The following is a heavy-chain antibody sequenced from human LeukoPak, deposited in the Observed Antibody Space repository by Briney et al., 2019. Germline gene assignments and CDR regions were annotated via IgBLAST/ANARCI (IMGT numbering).Heavy chain of an antibody. CDR3: AREYCSSTSCYIDSYYYYGMDV. J-gene: IGHJ6*02. D-gene: IGHD2-2*02. CDR2: ISSSGSTI. Sequence: GGSLRLSCAASGFTFSDYYMSWIRQAPGKGLEWVSYISSSGSTIYYADSVKGRFTISRDNAKNSLYLQMNSLRAEDTAVYYCAREYCSSTSCYIDSYYYYGMDVWGQGTTVTVSS. V-gene: IGHV3-11*01. CDR1: GFTFSDYY.